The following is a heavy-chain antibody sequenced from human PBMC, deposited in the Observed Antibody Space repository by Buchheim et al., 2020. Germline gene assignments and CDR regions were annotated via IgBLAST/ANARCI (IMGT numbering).Heavy chain of an antibody. CDR2: IIPIFGTA. V-gene: IGHV1-69*01. J-gene: IGHJ6*02. D-gene: IGHD2-2*02. Sequence: QVQLVQSGAEVKKPGSSVKVSCKASGGTFSSYGISWMRQAPGHGLEWMGGIIPIFGTANYAQKFQGRVTINADESTNTAYVELSSLRSEDTAVYYCARENQLLYSATREDYYYGMDVWGQGTT. CDR3: ARENQLLYSATREDYYYGMDV. CDR1: GGTFSSYG.